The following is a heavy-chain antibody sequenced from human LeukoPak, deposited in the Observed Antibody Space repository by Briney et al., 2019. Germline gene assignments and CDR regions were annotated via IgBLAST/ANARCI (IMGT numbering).Heavy chain of an antibody. Sequence: GGSLRLSCAASGFTFSSYSMNWVRQAPGKGLEWVSSISSSSSYIYYADSVKGRFTISRDKAKNSLYLQMNSLRSEGTCVYYCARDLGGGFPNETPPFDYWGQGTLVTVSS. V-gene: IGHV3-21*01. D-gene: IGHD3-10*01. CDR2: ISSSSSYI. J-gene: IGHJ4*02. CDR1: GFTFSSYS. CDR3: ARDLGGGFPNETPPFDY.